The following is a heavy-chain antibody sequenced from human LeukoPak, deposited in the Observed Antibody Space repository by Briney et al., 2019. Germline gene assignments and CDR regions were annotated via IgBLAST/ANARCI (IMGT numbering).Heavy chain of an antibody. V-gene: IGHV4-34*01. CDR1: GGSFSGYY. Sequence: SETLSLTCAVYGGSFSGYYWSWIRQPPGKGLEWIGEINHSGSTNYNPSLKSRVTISVDTSKNQFSLKLSSVTAADTAVYYCARNVLRYFDWLLYFDYWGQGTLVTVSS. J-gene: IGHJ4*02. CDR2: INHSGST. D-gene: IGHD3-9*01. CDR3: ARNVLRYFDWLLYFDY.